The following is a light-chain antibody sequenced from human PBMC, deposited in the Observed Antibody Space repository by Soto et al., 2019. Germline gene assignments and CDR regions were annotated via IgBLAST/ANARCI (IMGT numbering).Light chain of an antibody. Sequence: QSALTQPASVSGSPGQSITISCTGTNDDVGGYNFVSWFQQHPGKAPKLIISEASNRPSGVSSRFSGSKSGNTASLTISGLQAGDEAEYYCNSYPTSSNLVFGGGTQLTV. CDR3: NSYPTSSNLV. V-gene: IGLV2-14*01. J-gene: IGLJ3*02. CDR2: EAS. CDR1: NDDVGGYNF.